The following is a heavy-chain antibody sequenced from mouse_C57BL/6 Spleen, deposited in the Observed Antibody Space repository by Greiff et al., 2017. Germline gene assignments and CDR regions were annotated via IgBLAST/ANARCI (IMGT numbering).Heavy chain of an antibody. D-gene: IGHD1-1*01. V-gene: IGHV3-6*01. J-gene: IGHJ3*01. Sequence: EVKLMESGPGLVKPSQSLSLTCSVTGYSITSGYYWNWIRQFPGNKLEWMGYISYDGSNNYNPSLKNRISITRDTSKNQFFLKLNSVTTEDTATYYGARGAVGEGGWFAYWGQGTLVTVSA. CDR1: GYSITSGYY. CDR2: ISYDGSN. CDR3: ARGAVGEGGWFAY.